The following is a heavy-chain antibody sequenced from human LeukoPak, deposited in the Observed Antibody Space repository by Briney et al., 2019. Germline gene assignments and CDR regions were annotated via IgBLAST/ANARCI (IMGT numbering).Heavy chain of an antibody. D-gene: IGHD4-17*01. Sequence: SETLSLTCTVSGVSISSYYWSWIRQPAGKGLERIGRIYTSGSTNYNPSLKSRVTISVDKSKNQFSLKLSSVTAADTAVYYCARGGHDYGFFPWGQGTLVTVSS. CDR3: ARGGHDYGFFP. V-gene: IGHV4-4*07. CDR2: IYTSGST. CDR1: GVSISSYY. J-gene: IGHJ5*02.